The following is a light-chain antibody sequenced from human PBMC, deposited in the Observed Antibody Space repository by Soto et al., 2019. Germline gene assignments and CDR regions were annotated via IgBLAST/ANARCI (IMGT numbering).Light chain of an antibody. CDR1: KLGDKY. CDR3: QAWDNSIVV. J-gene: IGLJ2*01. V-gene: IGLV3-1*01. CDR2: QNS. Sequence: SYELTQPPSVSVSPGQTASITCSGDKLGDKYACWYQQKPGQSPVLVIYQNSERPSGIPERFSGSNSGNTATLTISGTQALDEADYYCQAWDNSIVVFGGGTKLTVL.